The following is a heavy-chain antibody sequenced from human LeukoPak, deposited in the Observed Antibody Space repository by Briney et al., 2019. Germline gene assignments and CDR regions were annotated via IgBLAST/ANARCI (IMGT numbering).Heavy chain of an antibody. Sequence: SVRVSFTASGGTFSIDAISWVRQAPGQGLEWMGGIIPIFGTANYAQKFQGRVTITTDESTSTAYMELSRLRSEGTAVYYCASPGKTPDFWSGYSFDYWGQGTLVTVSS. D-gene: IGHD3-3*01. CDR3: ASPGKTPDFWSGYSFDY. CDR1: GGTFSIDA. J-gene: IGHJ4*02. CDR2: IIPIFGTA. V-gene: IGHV1-69*05.